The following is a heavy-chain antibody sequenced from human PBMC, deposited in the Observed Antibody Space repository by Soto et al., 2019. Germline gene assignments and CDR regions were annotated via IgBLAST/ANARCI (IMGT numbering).Heavy chain of an antibody. Sequence: ASVKVSSKASGYTFTSYAMHWVRQAPGPRLEWMGWINAGNGNTKYSQKFQGRVTMTRDTSTSTAYMELSSLRSEDTAVYYCAAESHCISTSCYSIYYYGMDVWGQGTTVTVS. CDR1: GYTFTSYA. V-gene: IGHV1-3*01. D-gene: IGHD2-2*01. CDR2: INAGNGNT. J-gene: IGHJ6*02. CDR3: AAESHCISTSCYSIYYYGMDV.